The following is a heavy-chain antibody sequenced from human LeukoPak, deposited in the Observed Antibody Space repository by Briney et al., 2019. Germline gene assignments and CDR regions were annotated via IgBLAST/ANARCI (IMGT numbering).Heavy chain of an antibody. CDR1: GGTFSSYA. CDR2: IIPIFGTA. CDR3: VRVATGASFDY. Sequence: GASVKVSCKASGGTFSSYAISWVRQAPGQGLEWMGGIIPIFGTANYAQKFQGRVTITADESTSTAYMELSSLRSEDTAVYYCVRVATGASFDYWGQGTQVTVSS. J-gene: IGHJ4*02. V-gene: IGHV1-69*13. D-gene: IGHD5-12*01.